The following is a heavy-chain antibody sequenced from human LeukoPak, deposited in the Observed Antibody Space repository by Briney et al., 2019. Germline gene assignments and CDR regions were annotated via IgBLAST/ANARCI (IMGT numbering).Heavy chain of an antibody. CDR1: GGSISSSNYY. CDR2: IYYSGST. D-gene: IGHD5-12*01. V-gene: IGHV4-39*01. CDR3: ARQARITVFLGIVDY. J-gene: IGHJ4*02. Sequence: PSETLSLTCTVSGGSISSSNYYWGWIRQPPGKGLEWVGTIYYSGSTNYNPSLKSRVTISVDTSKNHFSLKLSSVTAADTAVYYCARQARITVFLGIVDYWGQGTLVTVSS.